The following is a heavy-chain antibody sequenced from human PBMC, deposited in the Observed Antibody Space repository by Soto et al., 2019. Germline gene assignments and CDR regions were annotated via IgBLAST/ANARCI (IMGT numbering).Heavy chain of an antibody. D-gene: IGHD3-10*01. CDR3: TTDLRGYGSGSYYINWFDP. CDR2: IKSKTDGGTT. V-gene: IGHV3-15*01. J-gene: IGHJ5*02. Sequence: GGSLRLSCAASGFTFSNAWMSWVRQAPGKGLEWVGRIKSKTDGGTTDYAAPVKGRFTISRDDSKNTLYLQMNSLRTEDTAVYYCTTDLRGYGSGSYYINWFDPWGQGTLVTVSS. CDR1: GFTFSNAW.